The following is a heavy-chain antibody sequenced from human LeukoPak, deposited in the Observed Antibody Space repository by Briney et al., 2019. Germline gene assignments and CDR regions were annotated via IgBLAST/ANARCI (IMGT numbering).Heavy chain of an antibody. D-gene: IGHD4-11*01. CDR3: ASASNTYYFDF. CDR2: IYYSGST. Sequence: SETLSLTCTVSGGSISSYYWSWIRQPPGKGLEWIGYIYYSGSTNYNPSLKSRVTISVDTSKNQFSLKLSSVTAADTAVYYCASASNTYYFDFWGQGTLVTVSS. CDR1: GGSISSYY. J-gene: IGHJ4*02. V-gene: IGHV4-59*08.